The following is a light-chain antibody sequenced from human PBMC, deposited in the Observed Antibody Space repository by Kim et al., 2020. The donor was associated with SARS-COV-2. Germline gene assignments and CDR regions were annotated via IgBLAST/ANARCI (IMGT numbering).Light chain of an antibody. CDR2: TAS. CDR1: QSITNF. J-gene: IGKJ1*01. V-gene: IGKV1-39*01. Sequence: DIQMTQSPSSLSASVGDRVTITCRASQSITNFLNWYQQKPGKAPNLLIYTASNLESGVPSRFSGSGSGTDFALTISSLQPEDSATYFCQQSYINPPAFGQGTKVDIK. CDR3: QQSYINPPA.